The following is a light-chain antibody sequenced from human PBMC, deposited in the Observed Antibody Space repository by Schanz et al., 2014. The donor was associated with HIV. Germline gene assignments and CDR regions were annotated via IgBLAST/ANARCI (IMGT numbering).Light chain of an antibody. CDR3: CSYTGSGTLV. CDR1: SSDIGGYNY. V-gene: IGLV2-14*03. Sequence: QSVLTQPASVSGSPGQSITISCTGTSSDIGGYNYVSWYQQHPGKAPKLILYDVDNRPAGVSNRFSGSKSGYTASLTISGLQADDEADYYCCSYTGSGTLVFGGGTKLTVL. CDR2: DVD. J-gene: IGLJ2*01.